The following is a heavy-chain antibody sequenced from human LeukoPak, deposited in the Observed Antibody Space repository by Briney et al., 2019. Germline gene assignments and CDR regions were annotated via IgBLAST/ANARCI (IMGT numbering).Heavy chain of an antibody. J-gene: IGHJ6*02. D-gene: IGHD3-16*01. V-gene: IGHV4-59*11. Sequence: PSETLSLTCTVSGGSISDPYWTWVRQPPGEGLEWIGQIHYSGKADYNPSLRSRITISVDTSKNQMSLKVTSVTAADTAVYYCARFGVDYDMDVWGQGTTVTVS. CDR2: IHYSGKA. CDR3: ARFGVDYDMDV. CDR1: GGSISDPY.